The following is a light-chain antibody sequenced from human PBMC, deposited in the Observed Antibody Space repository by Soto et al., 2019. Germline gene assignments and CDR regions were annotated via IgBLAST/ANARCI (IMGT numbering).Light chain of an antibody. V-gene: IGLV1-40*01. CDR2: GNS. CDR3: QSYDSSLSGHVV. Sequence: QPVLTQPPSVSGAPGQRVTISCTGSSSNIGAGYDVHWYQQLPGTAAKLLIYGNSNRPSGVPDRFSGSKSVTSASLAITGFQAEDEDDYYCQSYDSSLSGHVVFGGGTKLTVL. CDR1: SSNIGAGYD. J-gene: IGLJ2*01.